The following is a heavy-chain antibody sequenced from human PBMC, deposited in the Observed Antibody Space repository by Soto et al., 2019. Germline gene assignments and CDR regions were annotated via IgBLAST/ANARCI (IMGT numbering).Heavy chain of an antibody. CDR1: EFTFSSYA. V-gene: IGHV3-23*01. CDR3: AKGKVAYDNSGLQYFYYFPMNV. CDR2: ISGGGGTT. J-gene: IGHJ6*02. Sequence: GGSLRLSCAASEFTFSSYAMNWVRQAPGKGLEWVSVISGGGGTTYYADSVKGRFRISRDNSKNTLYLQMNSLRVEDTAVYYCAKGKVAYDNSGLQYFYYFPMNVWGQGTTVTVSS. D-gene: IGHD3-22*01.